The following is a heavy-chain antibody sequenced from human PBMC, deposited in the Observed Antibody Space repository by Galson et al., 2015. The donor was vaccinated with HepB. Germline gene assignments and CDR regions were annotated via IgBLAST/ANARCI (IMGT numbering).Heavy chain of an antibody. D-gene: IGHD2-15*01. CDR3: ARDPPYCSGGSCSDAFDI. CDR2: IILTFGTA. V-gene: IGHV1-69*01. CDR1: GGTFSSYA. J-gene: IGHJ3*02. Sequence: SCKASGGTFSSYAISWVRQAPGQGLEWMGGIILTFGTANYAQKFQGRVTITADESTSTAYMELSSLRSEDTAVYYCARDPPYCSGGSCSDAFDIWGQGTMVTVSS.